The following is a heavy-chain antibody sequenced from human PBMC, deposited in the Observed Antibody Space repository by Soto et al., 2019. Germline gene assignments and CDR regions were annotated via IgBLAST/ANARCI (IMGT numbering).Heavy chain of an antibody. Sequence: QITLKESGPTLVKPTQTLTLTCTFSGFSLTTRGVGVGWIRQPPGKPLEWLALIYWDDDTRYSPSLKSRLAITKDTPKNQVVLTMSNIDPADTGTYFCAHRTPTVTWWFDPWGQGTLVTVSS. CDR1: GFSLTTRGVG. CDR3: AHRTPTVTWWFDP. V-gene: IGHV2-5*02. D-gene: IGHD4-17*01. J-gene: IGHJ5*02. CDR2: IYWDDDT.